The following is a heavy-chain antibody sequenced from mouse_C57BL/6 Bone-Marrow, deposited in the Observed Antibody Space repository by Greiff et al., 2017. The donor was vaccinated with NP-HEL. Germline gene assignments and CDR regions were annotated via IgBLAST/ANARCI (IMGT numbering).Heavy chain of an antibody. CDR3: ARHDSYYFDY. CDR1: GFTFSSYG. CDR2: ISSGGSYI. V-gene: IGHV5-6*02. J-gene: IGHJ2*01. Sequence: DVKLVESGGDLVKPGGSLKLSCAASGFTFSSYGMSWVRQTPDKRLEWVATISSGGSYIYYPDSVKGRFTISRDNAKNTLYLQMSSLKSEDTAMYYCARHDSYYFDYWGQGTTLTVSS. D-gene: IGHD2-13*01.